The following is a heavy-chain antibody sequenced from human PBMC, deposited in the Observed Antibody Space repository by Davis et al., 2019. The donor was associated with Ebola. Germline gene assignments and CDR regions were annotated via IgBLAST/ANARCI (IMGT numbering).Heavy chain of an antibody. J-gene: IGHJ4*02. CDR1: GLILSDYY. CDR3: ARESDSSGPDFHS. V-gene: IGHV3-72*01. Sequence: PGGSLRLSCAASGLILSDYYMNWVRQAPGKGLEWVGRSRDRGNSYTTECAASVKGRFTISRDDSKSSLYLQMNSLKIEDTAVYYCARESDSSGPDFHSWGQGTLVTVSS. CDR2: SRDRGNSYTT. D-gene: IGHD3-22*01.